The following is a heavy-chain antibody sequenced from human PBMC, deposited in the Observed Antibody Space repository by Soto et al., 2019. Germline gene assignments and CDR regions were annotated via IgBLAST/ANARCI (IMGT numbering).Heavy chain of an antibody. V-gene: IGHV5-51*01. CDR3: ARWGPGYCSSTSCYFSGGSDP. D-gene: IGHD2-2*01. Sequence: GESLKISCKGSGYSFTSYWIGWVRQMPGKGLEWMGIIYPGDSDARYSPSFQGRVTISADKSISTAYLQWSSLKASDTAMYYCARWGPGYCSSTSCYFSGGSDPWGQGTLVTVSS. J-gene: IGHJ5*02. CDR2: IYPGDSDA. CDR1: GYSFTSYW.